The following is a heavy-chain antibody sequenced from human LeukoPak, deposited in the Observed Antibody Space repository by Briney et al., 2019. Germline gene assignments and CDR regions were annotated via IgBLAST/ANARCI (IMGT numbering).Heavy chain of an antibody. CDR1: GFTFSSYE. CDR2: ISSGGSII. Sequence: GGSLRLSCAASGFTFSSYEMNWVRQAPGKGLEWVSSISSGGSIIYYADSVKGRLTISRDNARSSLYLQMNNLRAEDTAVYYCARFVRFGDLQGGGFFDYWGQGTLVTVSS. V-gene: IGHV3-48*03. J-gene: IGHJ4*02. CDR3: ARFVRFGDLQGGGFFDY. D-gene: IGHD3-16*01.